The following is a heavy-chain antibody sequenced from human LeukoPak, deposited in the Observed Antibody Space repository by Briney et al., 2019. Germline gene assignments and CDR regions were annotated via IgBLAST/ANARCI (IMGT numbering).Heavy chain of an antibody. D-gene: IGHD3-22*01. Sequence: GGSLRLSCVGSEFTFDTYVMNWVRQAPRKGLEWVSSMSGTGGSTYYADSVKGRFTISRDNSKKTLYLQMNSLRVEDTAVYYCAKTSPDAYNYDSSGYYAAFDLWGQGTVVTVSS. CDR2: MSGTGGST. J-gene: IGHJ3*01. V-gene: IGHV3-23*01. CDR1: EFTFDTYV. CDR3: AKTSPDAYNYDSSGYYAAFDL.